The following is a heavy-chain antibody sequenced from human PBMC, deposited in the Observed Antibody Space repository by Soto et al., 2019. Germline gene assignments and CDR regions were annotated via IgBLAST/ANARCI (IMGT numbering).Heavy chain of an antibody. CDR3: ARGLTDSHPGSRIFDF. Sequence: LGRSLRLSCVASAITHESRDRGWVPQAAGEGLEWVSTITDNGGDTKSADSVRGRFTISRDNSKNTLYLQMSSLRAEVSAVYYCARGLTDSHPGSRIFDFRGRGT. CDR1: AITHESRD. CDR2: ITDNGGDT. V-gene: IGHV3-23*01. D-gene: IGHD3-10*01. J-gene: IGHJ4*02.